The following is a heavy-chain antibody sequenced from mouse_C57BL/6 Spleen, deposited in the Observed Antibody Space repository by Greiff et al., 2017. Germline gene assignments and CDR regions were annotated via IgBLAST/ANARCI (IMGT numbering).Heavy chain of an antibody. CDR1: GYTFTSYW. D-gene: IGHD2-2*01. CDR3: ARSTMVTTPFAY. J-gene: IGHJ3*01. Sequence: QVQLQQPGAELVMPGASVKLSCKASGYTFTSYWMHWVKQRPGQGLEWIGEIDPSDSYTNYNQKFKGKSTLTVDQSSSTAYMQLSSLTSEDSAVYYCARSTMVTTPFAYWGQGTLVTVSA. CDR2: IDPSDSYT. V-gene: IGHV1-69*01.